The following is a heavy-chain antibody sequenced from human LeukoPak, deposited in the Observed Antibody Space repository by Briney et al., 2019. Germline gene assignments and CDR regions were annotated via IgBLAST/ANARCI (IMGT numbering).Heavy chain of an antibody. CDR1: GYTFTGYY. V-gene: IGHV1-2*04. J-gene: IGHJ6*02. CDR2: INPNSGGT. CDR3: ARDDYYYYYGMDV. Sequence: ASVTVSCTASGYTFTGYYMHWVRQAPGQGLEWMGWINPNSGGTNYAQKFQGWVTMTRDTSISTAYMELSRLRSDDTAVYYCARDDYYYYYGMDVWGQGTTVTVSS.